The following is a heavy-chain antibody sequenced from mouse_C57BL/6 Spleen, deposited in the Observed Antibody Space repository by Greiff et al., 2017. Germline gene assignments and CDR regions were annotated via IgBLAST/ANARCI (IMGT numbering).Heavy chain of an antibody. CDR3: ARFYYYGSRGYFDV. CDR1: GYSITSGYY. CDR2: ISYDGSN. V-gene: IGHV3-6*01. Sequence: EVKLQESGPGLVKPSQSLPLTCSVTGYSITSGYYWNWIRQLPGNKLEWMGYISYDGSNNYNPTLKNRIPITRDTSKNQFFLKLNSVTTEDTATYYCARFYYYGSRGYFDVWGTGTTVTVSS. J-gene: IGHJ1*03. D-gene: IGHD1-1*01.